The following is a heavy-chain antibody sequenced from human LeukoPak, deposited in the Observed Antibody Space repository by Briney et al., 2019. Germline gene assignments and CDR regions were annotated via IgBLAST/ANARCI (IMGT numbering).Heavy chain of an antibody. D-gene: IGHD1-14*01. CDR1: GGSISGYY. CDR2: INHSGST. CDR3: ARDRRNSPFDY. J-gene: IGHJ4*02. Sequence: SETLSLTCTVSGGSISGYYWSWIRQPPGKGLEWIGEINHSGSTNYNPSLKSRVTISVDTSKNQFSLKLSSVTAADTAVYYCARDRRNSPFDYWGQGTLVTVSS. V-gene: IGHV4-34*01.